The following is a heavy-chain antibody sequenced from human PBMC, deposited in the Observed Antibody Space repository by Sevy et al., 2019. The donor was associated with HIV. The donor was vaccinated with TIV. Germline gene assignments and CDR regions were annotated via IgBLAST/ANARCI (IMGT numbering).Heavy chain of an antibody. CDR3: ASDSQSSYSSGWFNYYYGMDV. D-gene: IGHD6-19*01. J-gene: IGHJ6*02. CDR2: ISSSSSTI. V-gene: IGHV3-48*02. Sequence: GGSLRLSCAASGFTFSSYSMNWVRQAPGKGLEWVSYISSSSSTIYYADSVKGRFTISRDNAKNSLYLQMNSLRDEDTAVYYCASDSQSSYSSGWFNYYYGMDVWGQGTTVTVSS. CDR1: GFTFSSYS.